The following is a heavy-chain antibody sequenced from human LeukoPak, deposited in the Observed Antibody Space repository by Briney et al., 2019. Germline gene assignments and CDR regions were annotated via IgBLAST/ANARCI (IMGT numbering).Heavy chain of an antibody. J-gene: IGHJ4*02. D-gene: IGHD6-13*01. Sequence: ASVKVSYKASGYTFTSYGISWVRQAPGQGLEWMGWISAYNGNTNYAQKLQGRVTMTTDTSTSTAYMELRSLRSDDTAVYYCARDSFHSSSWYVRGDYWGQGTLVTVSS. CDR1: GYTFTSYG. CDR3: ARDSFHSSSWYVRGDY. V-gene: IGHV1-18*01. CDR2: ISAYNGNT.